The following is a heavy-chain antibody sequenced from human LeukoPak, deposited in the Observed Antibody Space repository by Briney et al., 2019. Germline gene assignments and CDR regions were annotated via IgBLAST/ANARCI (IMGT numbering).Heavy chain of an antibody. CDR2: IYPGDSDT. CDR1: GYSFTSYW. D-gene: IGHD2-15*01. J-gene: IGHJ3*02. CDR3: ARLDIVVVVAANGGGAFDI. V-gene: IGHV5-51*01. Sequence: GESLKISCKGSGYSFTSYWIGWVRQMPGKGLEWMGIIYPGDSDTRCSPSFQGQVTISADKPISTAYLQWSSLKASDTAMYYCARLDIVVVVAANGGGAFDIWGQGTMVTVSS.